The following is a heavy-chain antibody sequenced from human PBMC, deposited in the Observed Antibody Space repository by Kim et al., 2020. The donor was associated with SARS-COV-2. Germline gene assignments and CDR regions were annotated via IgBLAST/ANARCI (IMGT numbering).Heavy chain of an antibody. D-gene: IGHD1-26*01. CDR1: GYSFTSYS. CDR2: FNTNTGSP. CDR3: ARGPTYRPYYFDF. J-gene: IGHJ4*02. Sequence: ASVKVSCKASGYSFTSYSINWMRQATGQGLEWMGLFNTNTGSPTYARDFIGRFVFSLDTSVSTAYLQISSLKAEDSAVYYCARGPTYRPYYFDFWGQGTLVPVPS. V-gene: IGHV7-4-1*02.